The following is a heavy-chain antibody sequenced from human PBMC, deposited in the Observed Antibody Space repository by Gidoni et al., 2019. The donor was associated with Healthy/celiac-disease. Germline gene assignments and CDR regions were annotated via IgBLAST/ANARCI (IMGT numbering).Heavy chain of an antibody. CDR1: GGSVSSGSYY. CDR2: IYYSGST. Sequence: QVQLQESGPGLVKPSETLSLTCTVAGGSVSSGSYYWSWIRQPPGKGLECIGYIYYSGSTNYNPSLKSRVTISVDTSKTQFSLKLSSVTAADTAVYYCARLAAAGVDYWGQGTLVTVSS. V-gene: IGHV4-61*01. J-gene: IGHJ4*02. CDR3: ARLAAAGVDY. D-gene: IGHD6-13*01.